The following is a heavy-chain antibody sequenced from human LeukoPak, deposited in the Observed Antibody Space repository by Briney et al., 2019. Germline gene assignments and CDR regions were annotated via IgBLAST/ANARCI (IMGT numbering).Heavy chain of an antibody. CDR1: GYTFTGYY. Sequence: ASVKVSCKASGYTFTGYYMHWVRQAPGQGLEWMGWINPNSGGTNYAQKFQGRVTMTRNTSISTAYMELSSLRSEDTAVYYCARGGDITMIEDYWGQGTLVTVSS. V-gene: IGHV1-2*02. D-gene: IGHD3-22*01. J-gene: IGHJ4*02. CDR2: INPNSGGT. CDR3: ARGGDITMIEDY.